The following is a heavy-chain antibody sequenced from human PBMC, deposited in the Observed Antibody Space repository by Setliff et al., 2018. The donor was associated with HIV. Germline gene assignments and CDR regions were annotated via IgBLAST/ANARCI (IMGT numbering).Heavy chain of an antibody. Sequence: LRLSCVASGFTFTSTYMSWVRQAPGKGLEWVSGISGSGDSTFYTHSVKGRFTISRDNSRDTLYLEMNNLRAEDTALYYCAKDYTPTFWEYNWFDVWGQGTQVTVSS. CDR1: GFTFTSTY. CDR2: ISGSGDST. D-gene: IGHD3-16*01. J-gene: IGHJ5*02. V-gene: IGHV3-23*01. CDR3: AKDYTPTFWEYNWFDV.